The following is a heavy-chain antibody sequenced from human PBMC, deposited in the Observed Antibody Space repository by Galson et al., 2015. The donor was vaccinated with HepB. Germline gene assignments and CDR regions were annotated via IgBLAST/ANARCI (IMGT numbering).Heavy chain of an antibody. D-gene: IGHD3-22*01. CDR2: ISDSGDTT. V-gene: IGHV3-23*01. Sequence: SLRLSCAASGFTFSSFAMTWVRQAPGKGLEWVAGISDSGDTTYYADSVKGRFTISRDNSKNTLFLQMNSLRAEDTAVYFCAKDHDSSGYPYYFDYWGQGTLVSVSS. CDR3: AKDHDSSGYPYYFDY. CDR1: GFTFSSFA. J-gene: IGHJ4*02.